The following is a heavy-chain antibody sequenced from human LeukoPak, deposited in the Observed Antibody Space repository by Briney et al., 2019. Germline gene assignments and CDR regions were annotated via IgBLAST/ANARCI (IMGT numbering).Heavy chain of an antibody. J-gene: IGHJ4*02. CDR2: INPNSGGT. Sequence: ASVTVSCKDSGYTFTGYYMHWVRQAPGQGLEWMGWINPNSGGTNYAQKFQGRVTMTRDTSISTAYMELSRLRSDDTAVYYCASSVGTGDSSCWYGRHYWGQETLVTVSS. V-gene: IGHV1-2*02. D-gene: IGHD6-19*01. CDR1: GYTFTGYY. CDR3: ASSVGTGDSSCWYGRHY.